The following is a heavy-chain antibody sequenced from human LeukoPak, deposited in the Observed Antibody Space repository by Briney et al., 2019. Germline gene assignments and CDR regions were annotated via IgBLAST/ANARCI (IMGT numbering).Heavy chain of an antibody. D-gene: IGHD1-26*01. CDR1: GFTFSSYA. CDR2: ISYDGSNK. J-gene: IGHJ6*02. V-gene: IGHV3-30-3*01. CDR3: ASGSYLWGGMDV. Sequence: GRSLRLSCAASGFTFSSYAMHWVRQAPGKGLEWVAVISYDGSNKYYADSVKGRFTISRDNSKNTLYLQMNSLRAEDTAVYYCASGSYLWGGMDVWGQGTTVTVSS.